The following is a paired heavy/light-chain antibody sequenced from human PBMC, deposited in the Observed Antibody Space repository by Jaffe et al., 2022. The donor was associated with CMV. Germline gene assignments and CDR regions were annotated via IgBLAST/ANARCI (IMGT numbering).Light chain of an antibody. V-gene: IGLV3-25*03. J-gene: IGLJ2*01. Sequence: SSELTQPPSVSVSPGQTARITCSGDALTKQYSYWYRQKPGQAPILVIFKDSERPSGIPERFSGSSTGTTVTLTISGVQAEDEADYYCQSSDSSGTWVFGGGTKLTVL. CDR1: ALTKQY. CDR3: QSSDSSGTWV. CDR2: KDS.
Heavy chain of an antibody. CDR2: ITSSGGLI. Sequence: EVQLVESGGGLVKPGGSLRLSCAVSGFTFSSYTMNWVRQAPGKGLEWISFITSSGGLIVYADSVRGRFTISRDNAKNSLYLQMNSLRADDTAVYYCASLPDAFQIWGQGTMVTVSS. V-gene: IGHV3-21*06. CDR1: GFTFSSYT. CDR3: ASLPDAFQI. J-gene: IGHJ3*02.